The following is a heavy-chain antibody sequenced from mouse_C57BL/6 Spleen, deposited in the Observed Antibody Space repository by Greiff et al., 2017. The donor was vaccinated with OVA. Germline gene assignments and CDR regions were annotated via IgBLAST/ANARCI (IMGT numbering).Heavy chain of an antibody. J-gene: IGHJ3*01. CDR3: AIGSSYGFAY. CDR2: INPNNGGT. CDR1: GYTFTDYY. Sequence: EVQLQQSGPELVKPGASVKISCKASGYTFTDYYMNWVKQSHGKSLEWIGDINPNNGGTSYNQKFKGKATLTVDKSSSTAYMELRSLTSEDSAVYYCAIGSSYGFAYWGQGTLVTVSA. V-gene: IGHV1-26*01. D-gene: IGHD1-1*01.